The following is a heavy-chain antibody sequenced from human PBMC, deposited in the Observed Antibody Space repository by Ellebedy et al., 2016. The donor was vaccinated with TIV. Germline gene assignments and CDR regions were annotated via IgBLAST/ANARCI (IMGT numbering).Heavy chain of an antibody. D-gene: IGHD3-22*01. CDR1: AYTFTSYG. CDR2: ISAYNGNK. J-gene: IGHJ4*02. CDR3: ARSTIVVEYYLAF. V-gene: IGHV1-18*04. Sequence: AASVKVSCKASAYTFTSYGISWVRQAPGQGLEWVGWISAYNGNKNYAQRFQGRVTMTTDTSTSTAYMELRSLRSDDTAVYFCARSTIVVEYYLAFWGQGTLVTVSS.